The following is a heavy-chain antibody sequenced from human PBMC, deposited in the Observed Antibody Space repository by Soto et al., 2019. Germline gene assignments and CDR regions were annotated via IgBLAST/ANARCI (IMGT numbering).Heavy chain of an antibody. CDR1: GGSISSSSYY. J-gene: IGHJ4*02. D-gene: IGHD3-10*01. CDR3: AITEYYSRDY. Sequence: SETLSLTCTVSGGSISSSSYYWGWIRQPPGKGLEWIGSIYYSGSTYYNPPLKSRVTISVDTSKNQFSLKLSSVTAADTAVYYCAITEYYSRDYWGQGTLVTVSS. V-gene: IGHV4-39*01. CDR2: IYYSGST.